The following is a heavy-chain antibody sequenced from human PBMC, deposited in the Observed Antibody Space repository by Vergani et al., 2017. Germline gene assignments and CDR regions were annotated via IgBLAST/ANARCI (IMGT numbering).Heavy chain of an antibody. CDR1: GFSFSTYS. Sequence: EVQLVESGGGLVQPGRSLRLSCAASGFSFSTYSINWVRQAPGKGLEWVSSISGRSNYIYYADSLKGRFTISRDNSKNTLYLEMESLRVEDTAVYFCARDKSKRAPAVMGTYYYYMDVWGKGTKVTVSS. J-gene: IGHJ6*03. CDR3: ARDKSKRAPAVMGTYYYYMDV. V-gene: IGHV3-21*01. CDR2: ISGRSNYI. D-gene: IGHD3-16*01.